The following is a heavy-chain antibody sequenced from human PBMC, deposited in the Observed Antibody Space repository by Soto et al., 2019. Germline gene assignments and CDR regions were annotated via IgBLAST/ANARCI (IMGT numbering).Heavy chain of an antibody. V-gene: IGHV3-30-3*01. CDR2: ISYDGSNK. CDR3: ARDRVSRSGWDGGRH. CDR1: GFTFSSYA. D-gene: IGHD6-19*01. J-gene: IGHJ4*02. Sequence: QVQLVESGGGVVQPGRSLRLSCAASGFTFSSYAMHWVRQAPGKGLEWVAVISYDGSNKYYADSVKGRFTISRDNSKNTLYLQMNSLRAEDTAGYYCARDRVSRSGWDGGRHGGQGTLVTVSS.